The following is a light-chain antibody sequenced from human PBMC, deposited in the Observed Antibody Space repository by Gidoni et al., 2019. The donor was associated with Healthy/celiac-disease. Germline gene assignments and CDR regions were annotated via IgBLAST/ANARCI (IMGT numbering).Light chain of an antibody. J-gene: IGKJ3*01. CDR1: QSVLYSSNNKNY. CDR3: QQYYSTPCT. V-gene: IGKV4-1*01. Sequence: DIVMTQPPDSLAVSLGERATINCKSSQSVLYSSNNKNYLAWYQQKPGQPPKLLIYWASTRESGVPDRFSGSGSGTDFTLTISSLQAEDVAVYYCQQYYSTPCTFGPGTKVDIK. CDR2: WAS.